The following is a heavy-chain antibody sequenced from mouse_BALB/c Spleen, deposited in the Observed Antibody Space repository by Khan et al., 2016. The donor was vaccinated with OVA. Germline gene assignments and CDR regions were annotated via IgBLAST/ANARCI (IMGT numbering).Heavy chain of an antibody. CDR3: ARMARTIN. CDR1: GFTFSSYG. J-gene: IGHJ2*01. CDR2: INSNGGST. Sequence: EVQRVESGGGLVQPGGSLKLSCAASGFTFSSYGMSWVRQTPDKRLELVATINSNGGSTYCPDSVKGRFTISRDNAKNTLYLQMSSLKSEDTAMYYCARMARTINWGQGTTLTVSS. V-gene: IGHV5-6-3*01.